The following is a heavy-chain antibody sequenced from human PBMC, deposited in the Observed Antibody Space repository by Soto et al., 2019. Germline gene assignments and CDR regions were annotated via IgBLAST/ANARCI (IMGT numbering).Heavy chain of an antibody. CDR2: IWYDGSNK. CDR1: GFTFSSYG. J-gene: IGHJ6*02. D-gene: IGHD6-6*01. V-gene: IGHV3-33*01. CDR3: ARDYLEYSSSSGRGYYYYGMDV. Sequence: GGSLRLSCAASGFTFSSYGMHWVRQAPGKGLEWVAVIWYDGSNKYYADSVKGRFTISRDNSKNTLYLQMNSLRAEDTAVYYCARDYLEYSSSSGRGYYYYGMDVWGQGTTVTVSS.